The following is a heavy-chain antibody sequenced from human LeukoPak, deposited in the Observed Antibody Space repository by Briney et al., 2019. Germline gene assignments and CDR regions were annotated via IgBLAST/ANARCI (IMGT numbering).Heavy chain of an antibody. V-gene: IGHV3-9*03. CDR2: ISWNSGSI. CDR3: AKDIGYSRNRALGY. Sequence: PGRSLRLSCAASGFTFDDYAMHWVRQAPGKGLGWVSGISWNSGSIGYADSVKGRFTISRDNAKNSLYLQMNSLRAEDMALYYCAKDIGYSRNRALGYWGQGTLVTVSS. J-gene: IGHJ4*02. CDR1: GFTFDDYA. D-gene: IGHD6-13*01.